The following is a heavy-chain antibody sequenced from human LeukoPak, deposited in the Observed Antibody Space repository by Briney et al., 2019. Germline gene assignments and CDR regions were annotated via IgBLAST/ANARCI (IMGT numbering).Heavy chain of an antibody. CDR1: GFTFSSYS. Sequence: GGSLRLSCAASGFTFSSYSMNWVRQAPGKGLEWVSYISSSGSTIYYADSVKGRSTISRDNAKNSLYLQMNSLRAEDTAVYYCAREEYLTTVTTPFDYWGQGTLVTVSS. CDR2: ISSSGSTI. D-gene: IGHD4-17*01. J-gene: IGHJ4*02. V-gene: IGHV3-48*04. CDR3: AREEYLTTVTTPFDY.